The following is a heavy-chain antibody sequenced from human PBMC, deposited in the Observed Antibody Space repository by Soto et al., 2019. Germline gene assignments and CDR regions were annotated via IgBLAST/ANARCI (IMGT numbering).Heavy chain of an antibody. CDR2: INHSGST. CDR1: GGSCSGYY. Sequence: SETVSLTCAVYGGSCSGYYWSWIRQRPGKGLEWIGEINHSGSTNYNPSLKSRVTISVDTSKNQFSLKLSSVTAADTAVYYCARANPDYYGSGSYYNRGHRNQGPNHYRGQGTLVTVSS. J-gene: IGHJ4*02. V-gene: IGHV4-34*01. D-gene: IGHD3-10*01. CDR3: ARANPDYYGSGSYYNRGHRNQGPNHY.